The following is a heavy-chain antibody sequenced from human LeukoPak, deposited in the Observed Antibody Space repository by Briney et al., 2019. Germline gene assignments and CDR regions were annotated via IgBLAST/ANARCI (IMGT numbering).Heavy chain of an antibody. D-gene: IGHD3-10*01. V-gene: IGHV5-51*01. CDR1: GYSFTTYW. J-gene: IGHJ5*02. CDR3: ARNYYGSGSFYNPFDP. CDR2: IYPGVSDT. Sequence: GESLKISCKGSGYSFTTYWIGWVRQMPGEGLEWMGIIYPGVSDTRYSPSFQGQVTISADKSISTAYLQWSSLKASDTAIYYCARNYYGSGSFYNPFDPWGQGTLVTVSS.